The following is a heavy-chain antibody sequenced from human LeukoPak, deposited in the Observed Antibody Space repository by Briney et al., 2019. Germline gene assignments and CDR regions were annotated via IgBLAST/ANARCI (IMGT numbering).Heavy chain of an antibody. CDR1: GGTFSSYA. J-gene: IGHJ4*02. CDR3: AREDIAVAGTNFDY. V-gene: IGHV1-69*04. Sequence: PLASVKVSCKASGGTFSSYAISWVRQAPGQGLEWMGRIIPILGIANYAQKFQGRVTITADKSTSTAYMELSSLRSEDTAVYYCAREDIAVAGTNFDYWGQGTLVTVSS. D-gene: IGHD6-19*01. CDR2: IIPILGIA.